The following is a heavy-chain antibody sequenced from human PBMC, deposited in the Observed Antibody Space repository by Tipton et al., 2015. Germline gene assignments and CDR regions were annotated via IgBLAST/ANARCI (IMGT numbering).Heavy chain of an antibody. CDR2: ISSSGSTI. J-gene: IGHJ6*02. CDR3: ARGHRPKPHSGYDGEEDV. V-gene: IGHV3-11*01. D-gene: IGHD5-12*01. Sequence: SLRLSCAASGFTFSDYCMSWIRQAPGKGLEWVSYISSSGSTIYYADSVKGRFTISRDNAKNSLYLQMNSLRAEDTAVYYCARGHRPKPHSGYDGEEDVWGQGTTVTVSS. CDR1: GFTFSDYC.